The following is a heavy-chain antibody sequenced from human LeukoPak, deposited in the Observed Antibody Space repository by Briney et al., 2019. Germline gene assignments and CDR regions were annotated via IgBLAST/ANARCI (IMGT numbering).Heavy chain of an antibody. J-gene: IGHJ5*02. D-gene: IGHD2-2*01. CDR1: GYTFTSYY. V-gene: IGHV1-2*02. CDR2: INPNSGGT. CDR3: ARDLGYCSSTSCYPWFDP. Sequence: GASVKVSCKASGYTFTSYYMHWVRQAPGQGLEWMGWINPNSGGTNYAQKFQGRVTMTRDTSISTAYMELSRLRSDDTAVYYCARDLGYCSSTSCYPWFDPWGQGTLVTVSS.